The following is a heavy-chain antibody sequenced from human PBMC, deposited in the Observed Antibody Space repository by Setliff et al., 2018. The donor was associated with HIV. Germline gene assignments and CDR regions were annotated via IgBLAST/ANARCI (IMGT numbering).Heavy chain of an antibody. CDR1: GGSISSSSYY. J-gene: IGHJ4*02. V-gene: IGHV4-39*07. Sequence: SETLSLTCTVSGGSISSSSYYWGWIRQPPGKGLEWIGSMYYSGSTDYNPSLKSRVTISVDTSKNQFSLQLSSVTAADTAVYYCARGPSLQTTLFDYWGQGTLVTVSS. CDR2: MYYSGST. CDR3: ARGPSLQTTLFDY.